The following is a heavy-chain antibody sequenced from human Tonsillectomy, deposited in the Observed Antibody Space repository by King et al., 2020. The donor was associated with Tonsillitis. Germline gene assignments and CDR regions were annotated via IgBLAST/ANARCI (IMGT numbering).Heavy chain of an antibody. CDR2: INPTSGSA. V-gene: IGHV1-46*01. Sequence: QLVQSGAEVKKPGASVKVSCKASGYSFTSYYLHWVRQAPGQGLQWMGIINPTSGSANYAQKFQGRVTMTSDTSTSTVYMNLNSLSSEDTAVYYCATKGLVTAELDFWGQGTRVTVSS. D-gene: IGHD2-21*02. CDR1: GYSFTSYY. CDR3: ATKGLVTAELDF. J-gene: IGHJ4*02.